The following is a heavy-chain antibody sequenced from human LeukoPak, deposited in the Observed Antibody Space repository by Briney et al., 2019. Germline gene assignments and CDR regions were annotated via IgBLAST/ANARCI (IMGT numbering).Heavy chain of an antibody. CDR1: GGSFSGYY. CDR2: INHSGST. Sequence: SETLSLTCAVYGGSFSGYYWSWIRQPPGKGLEWIGEINHSGSTNYNPSLKSRVTISVDTSKNQFSLKLSSVTAADTAVYYCASVQLWPNWYFDLWGRGTLVTVSS. CDR3: ASVQLWPNWYFDL. V-gene: IGHV4-34*01. J-gene: IGHJ2*01. D-gene: IGHD5-18*01.